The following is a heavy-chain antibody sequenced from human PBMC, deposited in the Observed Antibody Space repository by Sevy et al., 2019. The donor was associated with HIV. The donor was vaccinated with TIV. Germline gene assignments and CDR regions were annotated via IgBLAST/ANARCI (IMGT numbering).Heavy chain of an antibody. D-gene: IGHD3-16*01. CDR3: ARGGGLSPHHWLDP. CDR1: GGTFSSYG. V-gene: IGHV1-69*13. J-gene: IGHJ5*02. Sequence: ASVKVSGKASGGTFSSYGITWVRKAPGQGLEWMGEIIPIFGSANYGQTFQGRVTMTADQSTSTAYMELSSLRSDDTAVYYCARGGGLSPHHWLDPWGQGTLVTVSS. CDR2: IIPIFGSA.